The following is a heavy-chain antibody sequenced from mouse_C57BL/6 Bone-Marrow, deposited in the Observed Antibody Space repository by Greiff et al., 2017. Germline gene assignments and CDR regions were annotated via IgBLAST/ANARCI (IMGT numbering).Heavy chain of an antibody. CDR3: ARKGPMDY. Sequence: VQGVESGAELVRPGTSVKMSCKASGYTFTNYWIGWAKQRPGHGLEWIGDIYPGGGYTNYNEKFKGKATLTADKSSSTAYMQFSSLTSEDSAIYYCARKGPMDYWGQGTSVTVSS. V-gene: IGHV1-63*01. CDR2: IYPGGGYT. D-gene: IGHD3-3*01. J-gene: IGHJ4*01. CDR1: GYTFTNYW.